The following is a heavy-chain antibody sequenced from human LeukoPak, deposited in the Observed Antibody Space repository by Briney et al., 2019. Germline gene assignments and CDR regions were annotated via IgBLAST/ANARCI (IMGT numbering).Heavy chain of an antibody. CDR1: GGSISSSSYY. CDR3: ASPGLAYCGGDCYPFDY. CDR2: IYYSGST. V-gene: IGHV4-39*07. J-gene: IGHJ4*02. D-gene: IGHD2-21*02. Sequence: PSETLSLTCTVSGGSISSSSYYWGWIRQPPGKGLEWIGSIYYSGSTYYNPSLKSRVTISVDTSKNQFSLKLSSVTAADTAVYYCASPGLAYCGGDCYPFDYWGQGTLVTVSS.